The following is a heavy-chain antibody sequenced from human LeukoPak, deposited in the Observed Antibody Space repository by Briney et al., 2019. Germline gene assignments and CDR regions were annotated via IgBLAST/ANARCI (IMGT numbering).Heavy chain of an antibody. V-gene: IGHV3-23*01. Sequence: GGSLRLSCAASGFTVSSNYMSWVRQAPGKGLEWVSAISGSGGSTYYADSVKGRFTISRDNSKNTLYLQMNSLRAEDTAVYYCAKDTTQITMIVVVDAFDIWGQGTMVTVSS. CDR1: GFTVSSNY. CDR3: AKDTTQITMIVVVDAFDI. D-gene: IGHD3-22*01. CDR2: ISGSGGST. J-gene: IGHJ3*02.